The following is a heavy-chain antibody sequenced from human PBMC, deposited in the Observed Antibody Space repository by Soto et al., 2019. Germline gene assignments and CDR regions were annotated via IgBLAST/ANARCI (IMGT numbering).Heavy chain of an antibody. CDR2: IYSGGTT. CDR1: GFTVSNNY. D-gene: IGHD6-19*01. J-gene: IGHJ4*02. Sequence: EVQLVESGGGLIQPGGSLRLSCAASGFTVSNNYMSWVRQAPGKGLEWVSVIYSGGTTYYSDSVKGRFTISRDNSKNTLYLQMNSLGARDTAVYYCARDGGSSGVDYWGQGTLVTVSS. CDR3: ARDGGSSGVDY. V-gene: IGHV3-53*01.